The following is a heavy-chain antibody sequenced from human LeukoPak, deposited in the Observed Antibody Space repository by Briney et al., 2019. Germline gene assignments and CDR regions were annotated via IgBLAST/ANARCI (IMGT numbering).Heavy chain of an antibody. CDR3: AADYDFWSGYYYYGMDA. Sequence: ASVKVSCKASGGTFSSYAISWVRQDPGQGLEWMGGIIPIFGTANYAQKFQGRVTITADESTSTAYMELSSLRSEDTAVYYCAADYDFWSGYYYYGMDAWGQGTTVTVSS. D-gene: IGHD3-3*01. CDR2: IIPIFGTA. J-gene: IGHJ6*02. CDR1: GGTFSSYA. V-gene: IGHV1-69*13.